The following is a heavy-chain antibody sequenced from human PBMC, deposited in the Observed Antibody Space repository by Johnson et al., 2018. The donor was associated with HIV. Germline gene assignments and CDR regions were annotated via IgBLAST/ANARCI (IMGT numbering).Heavy chain of an antibody. J-gene: IGHJ3*02. V-gene: IGHV3-30*04. D-gene: IGHD6-6*01. CDR1: GFTLSNNA. CDR3: ARVRQLGRGDAFDI. Sequence: QVQLVESGGGVVQPGRSLRLSCVASGFTLSNNAMHWVRQAPGKGLEWVAVISYDGSNKYYADSVKGRFTISRDNSKNTLYLQMNSLRAEDTAVYYCARVRQLGRGDAFDIWGQGTMVTVSS. CDR2: ISYDGSNK.